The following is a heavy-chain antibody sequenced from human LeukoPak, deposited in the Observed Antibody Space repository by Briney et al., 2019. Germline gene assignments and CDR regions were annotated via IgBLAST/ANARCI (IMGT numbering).Heavy chain of an antibody. J-gene: IGHJ4*02. CDR2: ISEDGISI. Sequence: PGGSLRLSCAASGYNFHDYAMHWVRQGPGKGLEWVSLISEDGISIYYADSVKGRFTISRDNSKNSLFLQMNSLRAEDTALYYCAKGSRLPLYDTRHTDLDHWGQGTLVTVSS. D-gene: IGHD3-22*01. CDR3: AKGSRLPLYDTRHTDLDH. CDR1: GYNFHDYA. V-gene: IGHV3-43*02.